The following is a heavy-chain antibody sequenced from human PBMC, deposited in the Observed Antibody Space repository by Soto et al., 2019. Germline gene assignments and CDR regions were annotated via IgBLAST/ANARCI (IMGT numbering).Heavy chain of an antibody. Sequence: ASVKVSCKASGYTFTSYDINWVRQATGQGLEWKGWMNPNSGNTGYAQKFQGRVTMTRNTSISTAYMELSSLRSEDTAVYYCARKYYDFWSGYLYYYYGMDVWGQGTTVTVSS. CDR1: GYTFTSYD. J-gene: IGHJ6*02. CDR3: ARKYYDFWSGYLYYYYGMDV. CDR2: MNPNSGNT. V-gene: IGHV1-8*01. D-gene: IGHD3-3*01.